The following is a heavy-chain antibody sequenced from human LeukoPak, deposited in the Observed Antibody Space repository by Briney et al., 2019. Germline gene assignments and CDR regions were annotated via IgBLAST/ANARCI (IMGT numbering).Heavy chain of an antibody. Sequence: GGSLRLSCAASGFTFSSYALHWVRQAPGKGLEWVTAISYDGSNKYYADSVKGRFTISRDNSKSTVYLQMNSLRAQDTAVYYWVAVVAAVLYWGQGTLVTVSS. D-gene: IGHD2-15*01. J-gene: IGHJ4*02. V-gene: IGHV3-30*04. CDR2: ISYDGSNK. CDR1: GFTFSSYA. CDR3: VAVVAAVLY.